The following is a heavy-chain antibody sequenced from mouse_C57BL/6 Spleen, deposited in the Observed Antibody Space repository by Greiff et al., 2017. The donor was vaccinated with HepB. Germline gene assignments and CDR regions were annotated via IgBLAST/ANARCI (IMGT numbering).Heavy chain of an antibody. J-gene: IGHJ4*01. CDR1: GYTFTSYW. Sequence: QVQLQQSGAELVKPGASVKMSCKASGYTFTSYWITWVKQRPGQGLEWIGDIYPGSGSTNYNEKFKSKATLTVDTSSSTAYIQLSSLTSEDSAVYYCARAKSGGYAMDYWGEGTSVTVSS. CDR2: IYPGSGST. V-gene: IGHV1-55*01. CDR3: ARAKSGGYAMDY. D-gene: IGHD1-1*02.